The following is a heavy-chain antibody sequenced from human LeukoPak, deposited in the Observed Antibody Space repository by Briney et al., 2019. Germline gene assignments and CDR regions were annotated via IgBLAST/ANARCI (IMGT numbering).Heavy chain of an antibody. CDR1: GFIFSDYY. V-gene: IGHV3-69-1*01. Sequence: PGGSLRLSCAASGFIFSDYYMSWVRQAPGKGPEWVSHISSSSTIYYADSVKGRFTISRDNGKNSLYLQMNSLRDEDTAVYYCVRGDGWFGELLNFDNWGQGTLVTVSS. J-gene: IGHJ4*02. CDR3: VRGDGWFGELLNFDN. D-gene: IGHD3-10*01. CDR2: ISSSSTI.